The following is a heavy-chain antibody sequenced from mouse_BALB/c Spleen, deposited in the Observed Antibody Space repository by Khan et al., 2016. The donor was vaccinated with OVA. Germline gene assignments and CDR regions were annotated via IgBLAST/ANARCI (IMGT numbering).Heavy chain of an antibody. CDR1: GYTFTTYW. J-gene: IGHJ2*01. V-gene: IGHV1-7*01. CDR3: TGDRIDD. CDR2: INPTSGYT. Sequence: QVQLQQSGAELAKPGASVKMSCKASGYTFTTYWMHWVKQRPGQGLEWIGYINPTSGYTDYNDKFKDRATLSADKSSSTAYMQLNSLTSEDSAVYYCTGDRIDDWGQGTTVTGSA.